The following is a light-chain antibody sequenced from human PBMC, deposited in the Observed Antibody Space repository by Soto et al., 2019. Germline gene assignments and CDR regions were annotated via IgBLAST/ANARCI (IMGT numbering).Light chain of an antibody. Sequence: IQMTQSPSSLSASVGDRVTITCQASQDISNYLNWYQQKPGKAPKLLIYDASNLETGVPSRFSGSGSGTDFTFTSSSLQPEDIATYYCQQYDNLLTFGGGTKVEIK. V-gene: IGKV1-33*01. CDR3: QQYDNLLT. J-gene: IGKJ4*01. CDR2: DAS. CDR1: QDISNY.